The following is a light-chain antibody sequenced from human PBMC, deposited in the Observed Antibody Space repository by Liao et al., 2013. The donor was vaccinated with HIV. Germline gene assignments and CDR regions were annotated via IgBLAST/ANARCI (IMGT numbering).Light chain of an antibody. CDR1: NIESKS. Sequence: SYVLTQPPSVSVAPGKTARITCGGNNIESKSVHWYQQKPGQAPVLVIYEDDKRPSGIPERFSGSNSGNTATLTISGTQAMDEADYYCQAWDSSTVVFGGGTKLTVL. J-gene: IGLJ2*01. CDR3: QAWDSSTVV. CDR2: EDD. V-gene: IGLV3-21*01.